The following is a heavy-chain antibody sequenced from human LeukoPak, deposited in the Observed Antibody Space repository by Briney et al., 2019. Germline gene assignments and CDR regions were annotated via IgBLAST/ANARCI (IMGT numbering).Heavy chain of an antibody. D-gene: IGHD2-15*01. Sequence: KAGGSLRLSCAASGFTFSSYGMNWVRQAPGRGLESVSSIISSSGYIYYEDTAKGRFTITRDNANNTLYLQMNSLRAEDTAVYYCARGYCSGGSCYGDYWGQGTLVTVSS. CDR3: ARGYCSGGSCYGDY. J-gene: IGHJ4*02. CDR2: IISSSGYI. CDR1: GFTFSSYG. V-gene: IGHV3-21*01.